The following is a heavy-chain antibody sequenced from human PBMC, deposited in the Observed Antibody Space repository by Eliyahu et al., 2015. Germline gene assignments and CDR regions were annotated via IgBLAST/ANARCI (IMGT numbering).Heavy chain of an antibody. CDR2: INHSGST. J-gene: IGHJ4*02. D-gene: IGHD3-22*01. V-gene: IGHV4-34*01. CDR1: GGSFSGYY. CDR3: AREDSSGYFDY. Sequence: QVQLQQWGAGLLKPSETLSLTCAVYGGSFSGYYWSWIRQPPGKGLEWIGEINHSGSTNYNPSLKSRVTISVDTSKNQFSLKLSSVTAADTAVYYCAREDSSGYFDYWGQGTLVTVSS.